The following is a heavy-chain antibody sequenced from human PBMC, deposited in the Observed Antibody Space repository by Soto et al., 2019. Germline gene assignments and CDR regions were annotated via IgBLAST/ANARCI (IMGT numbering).Heavy chain of an antibody. J-gene: IGHJ6*02. Sequence: SVKVSCKASGFTFTSSAVQWVRQARGQRLEWIGWIVVGSGNTNYAQKFQERVTITRDMSTSTAYMELSSLRSEDTAVYYCAADRFLEWLPDPYYHGMDVWGQGTTVTVSS. CDR2: IVVGSGNT. V-gene: IGHV1-58*01. D-gene: IGHD3-3*01. CDR3: AADRFLEWLPDPYYHGMDV. CDR1: GFTFTSSA.